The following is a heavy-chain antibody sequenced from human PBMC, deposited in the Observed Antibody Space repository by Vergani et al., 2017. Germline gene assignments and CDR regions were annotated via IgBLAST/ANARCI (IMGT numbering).Heavy chain of an antibody. CDR3: ARASGSGWYLDYYYGMDV. CDR2: IYYSGST. Sequence: QVQLQESGPGLVKPSETLSLTCTVSGGSISSYYWSWIRQPPGKGLELIGYIYYSGSTNYNPSLKGRVTISVDTSKNQFSLKLSSVTAADTAVYYCARASGSGWYLDYYYGMDVWGQGTTVTVAS. D-gene: IGHD6-19*01. V-gene: IGHV4-59*01. J-gene: IGHJ6*02. CDR1: GGSISSYY.